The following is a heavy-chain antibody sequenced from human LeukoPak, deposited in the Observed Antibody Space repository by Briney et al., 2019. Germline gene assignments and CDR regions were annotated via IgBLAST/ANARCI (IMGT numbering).Heavy chain of an antibody. Sequence: GSLRLSCAASGFTFSSYWMSWVRQAPGKGLEWVANIKQDGSEKYYVDSVKGRFTISRDDAKNSLYVQMNSLRDEDTAVYYCARVGYSGWNLEYWGQGTLVTVSS. V-gene: IGHV3-7*01. CDR1: GFTFSSYW. J-gene: IGHJ4*02. CDR2: IKQDGSEK. CDR3: ARVGYSGWNLEY. D-gene: IGHD5-12*01.